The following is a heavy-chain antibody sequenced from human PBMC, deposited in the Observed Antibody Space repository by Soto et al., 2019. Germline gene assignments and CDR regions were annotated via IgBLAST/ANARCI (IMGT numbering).Heavy chain of an antibody. Sequence: QVQLVQSGAEVKKPGASVKVSCKASGDTFTDYYIHWVRQAPGQGLEWMGTVNPSGGHTTYAQHFLGRMTMTRDTSTSTLYMELTSLTSEDTAVYFCARGGHVVVVTAALDYWGQGTLVTVSS. D-gene: IGHD2-21*02. CDR2: VNPSGGHT. CDR1: GDTFTDYY. J-gene: IGHJ4*02. CDR3: ARGGHVVVVTAALDY. V-gene: IGHV1-46*01.